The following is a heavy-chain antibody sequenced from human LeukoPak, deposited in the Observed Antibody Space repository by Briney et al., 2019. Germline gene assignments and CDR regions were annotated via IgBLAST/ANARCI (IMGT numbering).Heavy chain of an antibody. D-gene: IGHD3-10*02. CDR3: AELGITMIGGV. V-gene: IGHV3-23*01. Sequence: PGGSLRLSCAASGFTFSSYAMSWVRQAPGKGLEWVSTISGSGGYTYYADSVKGRFTISRDNAKNSLYLQMNSLRAEDTAVYYCAELGITMIGGVWGKGTTVTISS. J-gene: IGHJ6*04. CDR2: ISGSGGYT. CDR1: GFTFSSYA.